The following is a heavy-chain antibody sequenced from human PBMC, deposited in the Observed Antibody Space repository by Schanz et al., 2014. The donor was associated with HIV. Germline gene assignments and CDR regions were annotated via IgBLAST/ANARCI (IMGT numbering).Heavy chain of an antibody. CDR1: GYTFSNYG. CDR2: ISAYNGNT. J-gene: IGHJ4*02. D-gene: IGHD2-15*01. V-gene: IGHV1-18*04. Sequence: QVQLVQSGPEVKKPGASVKVSCKTSGYTFSNYGFSWVRQAPGRGLEWMGWISAYNGNTNFAQKIQGRVTMTTDTFTNIAYMELRSLTSDDTAVYYCARGSCSGGTCYSGDHWGQGTLLTVSS. CDR3: ARGSCSGGTCYSGDH.